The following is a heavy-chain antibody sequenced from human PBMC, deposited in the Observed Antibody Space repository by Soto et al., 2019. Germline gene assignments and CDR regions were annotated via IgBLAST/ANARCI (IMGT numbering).Heavy chain of an antibody. Sequence: QVQLQESGPGLVKPSETLSLTCTVSGGSISGYYWAWVRQPPERGLEWIGFIYYDETISSNPSLNSRVTLSVDTSKNQFPLKLNSVAAEDTAIYYWARQVTGIMGYAYDIWGQGTMVTVSS. CDR3: ARQVTGIMGYAYDI. CDR1: GGSISGYY. CDR2: IYYDETI. J-gene: IGHJ3*02. D-gene: IGHD3-16*01. V-gene: IGHV4-59*08.